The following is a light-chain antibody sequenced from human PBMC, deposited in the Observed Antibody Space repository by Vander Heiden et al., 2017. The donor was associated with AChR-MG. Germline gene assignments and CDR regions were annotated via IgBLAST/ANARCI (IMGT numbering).Light chain of an antibody. CDR1: SSNIGSNY. J-gene: IGLJ2*01. CDR2: SNN. Sequence: SVLTQPPSASGTPGQRVTISCSGSSSNIGSNYVYWYQQLPGTAPNLLIYSNNQRPSGVPDRFSGSKSGTSASLAISGLRSEDEADYYCAAWDDSLSGPVFGGGTKLTVL. CDR3: AAWDDSLSGPV. V-gene: IGLV1-47*02.